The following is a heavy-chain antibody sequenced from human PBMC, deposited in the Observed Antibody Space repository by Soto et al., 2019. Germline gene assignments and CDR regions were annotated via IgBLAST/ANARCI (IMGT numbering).Heavy chain of an antibody. Sequence: AVKVSCKASGGTFSSYAISWVRQAPGQGLEWMGGIIPIFGTANYAQKFQGRVTITADESTSTAYMELSSLRSEDTAVYYCARVYYDSSGYYSHFDYWGQGTLVTVSS. V-gene: IGHV1-69*13. CDR3: ARVYYDSSGYYSHFDY. CDR1: GGTFSSYA. D-gene: IGHD3-22*01. J-gene: IGHJ4*02. CDR2: IIPIFGTA.